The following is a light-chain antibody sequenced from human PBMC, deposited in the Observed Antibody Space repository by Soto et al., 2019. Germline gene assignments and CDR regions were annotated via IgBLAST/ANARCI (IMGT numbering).Light chain of an antibody. Sequence: QPVLTQPASVSGSPGQSITISCTGTSSDVGDYNYVSWYQQHPGKAPKLIIYEVSYRPSGVSNRFSGSKSGNTASLSISGLQAEDEADYYCSSYTSSSTFYVFGSGTKLTVL. V-gene: IGLV2-14*01. J-gene: IGLJ1*01. CDR2: EVS. CDR3: SSYTSSSTFYV. CDR1: SSDVGDYNY.